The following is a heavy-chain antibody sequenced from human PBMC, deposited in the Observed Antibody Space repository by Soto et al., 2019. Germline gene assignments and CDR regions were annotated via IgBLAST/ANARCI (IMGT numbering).Heavy chain of an antibody. V-gene: IGHV3-11*01. J-gene: IGHJ5*02. D-gene: IGHD3-10*01. CDR3: AGSLTMIRGLSGWFDP. CDR1: GFTFSDYY. Sequence: QVPLVESGGGLVKPGGSLRLSCAVSGFTFSDYYMTWIRQAPGKGLDWVSSINTGGRTIYYADSVKGRFTISRDNARKSLYLQMNSLRADATAVYYCAGSLTMIRGLSGWFDPWGQGTLVTVSS. CDR2: INTGGRTI.